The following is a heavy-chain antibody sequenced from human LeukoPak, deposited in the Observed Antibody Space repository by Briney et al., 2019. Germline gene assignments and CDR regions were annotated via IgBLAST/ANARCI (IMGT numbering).Heavy chain of an antibody. V-gene: IGHV3-48*03. J-gene: IGHJ3*02. CDR2: ISSSGSTI. CDR3: ARGVNDAFDI. CDR1: GFTFSSYE. Sequence: GGSVRLSCAASGFTFSSYEMNWVRQAPGKGLEWVSYISSSGSTIYYADSVKGRFTISRDNAKNSLYLQMNSLRAEDTAVYYCARGVNDAFDIWGQGTMVTVSS.